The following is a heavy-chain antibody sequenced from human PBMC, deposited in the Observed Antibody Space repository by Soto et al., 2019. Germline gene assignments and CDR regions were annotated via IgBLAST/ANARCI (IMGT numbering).Heavy chain of an antibody. J-gene: IGHJ6*02. CDR3: ARDLSASTLKWELLSYYYYGMDV. V-gene: IGHV1-18*01. D-gene: IGHD1-26*01. Sequence: ASVKVSCKASGYTFTSYGISWVRQAPGQGLEWMGWISAYNGNTNYAQKLQGRVTMTTDTSTSTAYMELGSLRSDDTAVYYCARDLSASTLKWELLSYYYYGMDVWGQGTTVTVSS. CDR1: GYTFTSYG. CDR2: ISAYNGNT.